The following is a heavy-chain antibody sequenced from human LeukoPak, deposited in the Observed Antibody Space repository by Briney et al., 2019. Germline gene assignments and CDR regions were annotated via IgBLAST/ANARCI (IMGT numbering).Heavy chain of an antibody. Sequence: SETLSLTCAVYGGSFSGYYWSWIRQPPGKGLEWIGEINHSGSTNYNPSIKSRVTISVDTSKNQFSLKLSSVTAADTAVYYCARNAYSSSWYFDYWGQGTLVTVSS. V-gene: IGHV4-34*01. CDR2: INHSGST. CDR1: GGSFSGYY. J-gene: IGHJ4*02. D-gene: IGHD6-6*01. CDR3: ARNAYSSSWYFDY.